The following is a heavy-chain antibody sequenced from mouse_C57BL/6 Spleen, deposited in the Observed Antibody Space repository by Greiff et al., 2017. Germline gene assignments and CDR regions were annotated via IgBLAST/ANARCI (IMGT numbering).Heavy chain of an antibody. V-gene: IGHV6-3*01. CDR3: TGWPYYYGNY. D-gene: IGHD1-1*01. CDR1: GFTFSNYW. Sequence: EVQLEESGGGLVQPGGSMKLSCVASGFTFSNYWMNWVRQSPGKGLEWVAQIRLKSDNYATHYAESVKGRFTISRDDSKSSVYLQMNNLRAEDTGIYYGTGWPYYYGNYWGQGTTLTVSS. CDR2: IRLKSDNYAT. J-gene: IGHJ2*01.